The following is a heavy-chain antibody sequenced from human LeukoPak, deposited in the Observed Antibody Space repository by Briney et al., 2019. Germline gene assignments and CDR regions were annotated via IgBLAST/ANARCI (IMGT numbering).Heavy chain of an antibody. CDR3: ARGELGRPHYFDY. Sequence: SETLSLTCAVYGGSFSDYYWSWIRQPPGKGLERIGEINHSGSTTYNPSLKSRVTISVDTSKNQFSLKLTSVTAADTAVYHCARGELGRPHYFDYWGQGTLVTVSS. D-gene: IGHD1-26*01. CDR1: GGSFSDYY. CDR2: INHSGST. J-gene: IGHJ4*02. V-gene: IGHV4-34*01.